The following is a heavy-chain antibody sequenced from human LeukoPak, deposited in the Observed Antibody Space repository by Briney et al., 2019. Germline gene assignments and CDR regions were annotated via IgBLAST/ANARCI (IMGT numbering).Heavy chain of an antibody. CDR1: GFTFDDYA. CDR3: AKDLSSIAAAGTNYFDY. Sequence: GRSLRLSCAASGFTFDDYAMHWVRQAPGKGLEWVSGISWNSGSIGYADSVKGRFTISRDNAKNSLYLQMNSLRAEDTALYYCAKDLSSIAAAGTNYFDYWGQGTLVTVSS. CDR2: ISWNSGSI. V-gene: IGHV3-9*01. J-gene: IGHJ4*02. D-gene: IGHD6-13*01.